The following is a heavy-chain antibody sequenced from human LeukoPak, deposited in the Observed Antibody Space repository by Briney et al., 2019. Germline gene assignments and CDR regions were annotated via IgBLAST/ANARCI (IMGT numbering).Heavy chain of an antibody. Sequence: SETLSLTCAVYGGSFSGYYWSWIRQPPGKGLEWIGEINHSGSTNYNPSLKSRVTISVDTSKNQFSLKLSSVTAADTAVYYCARHYGPGSYYGWFDPWGQGTLVTVSS. D-gene: IGHD3-10*01. CDR2: INHSGST. V-gene: IGHV4-34*01. CDR1: GGSFSGYY. J-gene: IGHJ5*02. CDR3: ARHYGPGSYYGWFDP.